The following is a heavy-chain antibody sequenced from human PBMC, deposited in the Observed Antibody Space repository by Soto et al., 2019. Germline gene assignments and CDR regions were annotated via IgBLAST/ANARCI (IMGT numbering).Heavy chain of an antibody. J-gene: IGHJ2*01. CDR1: GFTFDDYG. Sequence: GGSLRLSCAAAGFTFDDYGISWARQAPGKGLEWVSGVNWNGGSIGYADSVKGRFNISRDNADNSLFLQMNSLRAEDTAVYYCARGSVYRIRYFDLWGRGTLVTV. V-gene: IGHV3-20*04. D-gene: IGHD2-15*01. CDR2: VNWNGGSI. CDR3: ARGSVYRIRYFDL.